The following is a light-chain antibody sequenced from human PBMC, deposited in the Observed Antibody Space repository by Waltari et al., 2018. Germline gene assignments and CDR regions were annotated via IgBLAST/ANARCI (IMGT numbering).Light chain of an antibody. CDR1: SSDVGGYNY. CDR2: EVS. J-gene: IGLJ2*01. Sequence: QSALTQPPSASGSPGQSVTIPCTGTSSDVGGYNYVSWYQQHPGKAPKLMTYEVSKRPSGVPDRFSGSKSGNTASLTVSGLQAEDEADYYCSSYAGSNNVVFGGGTKLTVL. V-gene: IGLV2-8*01. CDR3: SSYAGSNNVV.